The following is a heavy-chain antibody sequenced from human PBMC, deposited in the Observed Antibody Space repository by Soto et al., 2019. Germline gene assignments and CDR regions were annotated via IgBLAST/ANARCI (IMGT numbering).Heavy chain of an antibody. CDR2: INPNSSGT. V-gene: IGHV1-2*04. Sequence: ASVKVSCKASGYTFTGYYMHWVRQAPGQGLEWMGWINPNSSGTNYAQKFQGWVIMTRATSIRPAYMELSRLRSDEPAVYYCARGSIEAAGRRLNYYYYYGMYVWDQGSTGTVSS. CDR3: ARGSIEAAGRRLNYYYYYGMYV. D-gene: IGHD6-13*01. CDR1: GYTFTGYY. J-gene: IGHJ6*02.